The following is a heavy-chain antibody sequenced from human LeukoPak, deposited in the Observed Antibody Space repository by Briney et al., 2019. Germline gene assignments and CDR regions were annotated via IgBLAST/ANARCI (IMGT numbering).Heavy chain of an antibody. D-gene: IGHD3-9*01. V-gene: IGHV3-NL1*01. CDR1: GFTFSSSG. Sequence: GGSLRLSCAASGFTFSSSGMHWVRQAPGKGLEWVAVIYRGGSTYYADSVKGRFTISRDNSKNTLSLQMNSLRAVDTAVYYCARTTKEFDILTGYYFDYWGQGTLVTVSS. J-gene: IGHJ4*02. CDR3: ARTTKEFDILTGYYFDY. CDR2: IYRGGST.